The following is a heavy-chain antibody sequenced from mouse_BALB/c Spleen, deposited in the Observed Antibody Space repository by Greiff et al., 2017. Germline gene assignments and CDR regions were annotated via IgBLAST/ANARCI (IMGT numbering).Heavy chain of an antibody. CDR1: GYSITSDYA. J-gene: IGHJ4*01. D-gene: IGHD2-2*01. CDR2: ISYSGST. Sequence: EVKLQESGPGLVKPSQSLSLTCTVTGYSITSDYAWNWIRQFPGKKLEWMGYISYSGSTSYNPSLKSRISITRDTAKNQFFLQLNSVTTEDTATYYCASLRYYGYDGLYWGQGTSVTVSS. V-gene: IGHV3-2*02. CDR3: ASLRYYGYDGLY.